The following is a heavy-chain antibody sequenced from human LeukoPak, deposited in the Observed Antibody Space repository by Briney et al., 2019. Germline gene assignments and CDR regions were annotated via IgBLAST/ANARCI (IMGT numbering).Heavy chain of an antibody. D-gene: IGHD5-24*01. V-gene: IGHV5-51*01. J-gene: IGHJ3*02. Sequence: GESLKISCKGSGDSFTSYWIGWVRQMPGKGREGRGGIYPGGSDTRYSRSFQGQVTISADKSISTAYLQSSSPTASDTAMYYCARGVPDGQDAFDIWGQGTMVTVSS. CDR3: ARGVPDGQDAFDI. CDR1: GDSFTSYW. CDR2: IYPGGSDT.